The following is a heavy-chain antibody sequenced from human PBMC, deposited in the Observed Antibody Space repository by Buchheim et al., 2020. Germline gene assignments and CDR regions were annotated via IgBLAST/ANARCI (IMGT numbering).Heavy chain of an antibody. CDR3: ARDYGDY. V-gene: IGHV3-7*01. CDR1: GFTFTTYW. J-gene: IGHJ4*02. Sequence: EVQLVESGGALVQPGGSLRLSCAASGFTFTTYWMTWVRQAPGQGLEWVANINQDGSEKHHVDSVKGRFTISRDNARTSLYLQMNSLRPEDTAVYYCARDYGDYWGQGIL. D-gene: IGHD4-17*01. CDR2: INQDGSEK.